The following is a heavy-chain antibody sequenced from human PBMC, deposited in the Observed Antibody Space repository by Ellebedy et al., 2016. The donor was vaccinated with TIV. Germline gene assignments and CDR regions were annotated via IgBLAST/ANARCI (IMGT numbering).Heavy chain of an antibody. CDR2: IFPSGGGT. D-gene: IGHD2-15*01. J-gene: IGHJ4*02. Sequence: ASVKVSCKASGYTFTTYYIHWVRQAPGQGLEWMGVIFPSGGGTNYAQKFQGRVTMTRDTSASTVYMELSSLRSDDTAVYYCGRDLGGGGRRMDFWGQGTLVTVSS. CDR3: GRDLGGGGRRMDF. V-gene: IGHV1-46*01. CDR1: GYTFTTYY.